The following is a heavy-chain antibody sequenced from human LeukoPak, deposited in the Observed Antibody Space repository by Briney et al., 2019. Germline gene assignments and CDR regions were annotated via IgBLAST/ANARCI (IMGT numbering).Heavy chain of an antibody. CDR3: ATLAAKLLFVGSDY. Sequence: PGGSLRLSCAASGLTFSTSNINWVRQAPGKGLEWVSYISSDGNTMYYANSVKGRFTISRDNAKNSLYLQMSSLRADDTAVYYCATLAAKLLFVGSDYWGQGTLVTVSS. V-gene: IGHV3-48*01. D-gene: IGHD2/OR15-2a*01. CDR2: ISSDGNTM. J-gene: IGHJ4*02. CDR1: GLTFSTSN.